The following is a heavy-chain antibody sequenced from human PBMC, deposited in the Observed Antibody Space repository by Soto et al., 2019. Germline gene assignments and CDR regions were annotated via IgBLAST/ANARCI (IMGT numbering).Heavy chain of an antibody. D-gene: IGHD2-21*02. V-gene: IGHV4-30-4*01. J-gene: IGHJ4*02. CDR2: ISNSGST. CDR1: AGSIASGDYW. CDR3: ARTVTGSHFDS. Sequence: QVQLQESGPGLVKPSETLFIICTVSAGSIASGDYWWSWIRRSPGKGLEWIGHISNSGSTHYTPSLMARVAISVDTSKNQFSVNMNSVTASDTAIYYCARTVTGSHFDSWGQGTLVTVSS.